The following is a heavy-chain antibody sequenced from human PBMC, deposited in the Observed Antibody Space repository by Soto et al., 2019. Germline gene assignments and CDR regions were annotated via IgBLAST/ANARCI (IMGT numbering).Heavy chain of an antibody. V-gene: IGHV4-4*02. Sequence: PSETLSLTCAVSGGSISSSNWWSWVRQPPGKGLEWIGEIYHSGSTNYNPSLKSRVTISVDKSKNQFSLKLSSVTAADTAVYYCARAFMGSSRGQYDYWGQGTLVTVSS. CDR1: GGSISSSNW. J-gene: IGHJ4*02. D-gene: IGHD6-13*01. CDR3: ARAFMGSSRGQYDY. CDR2: IYHSGST.